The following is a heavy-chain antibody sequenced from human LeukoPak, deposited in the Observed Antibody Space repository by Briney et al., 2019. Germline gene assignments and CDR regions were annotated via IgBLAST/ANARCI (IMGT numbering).Heavy chain of an antibody. Sequence: PGGSLRLSCAASGFTFSNSWLHWVRQAPGKGLEWVSAISGSGGSTYYADSVKGRFTISRDNSKNTLYLQMNSLRAEDTAVYYCAKRAVAGHYDYWGQGTLVTVSS. CDR3: AKRAVAGHYDY. CDR1: GFTFSNSW. J-gene: IGHJ4*02. V-gene: IGHV3-23*01. CDR2: ISGSGGST. D-gene: IGHD6-19*01.